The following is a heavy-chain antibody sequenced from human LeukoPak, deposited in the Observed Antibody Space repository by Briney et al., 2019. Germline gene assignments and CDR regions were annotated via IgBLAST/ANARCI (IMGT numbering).Heavy chain of an antibody. CDR1: GGSISSSNW. V-gene: IGHV4-4*02. D-gene: IGHD3-10*01. CDR3: ARGPGRKRAFDI. J-gene: IGHJ3*02. CDR2: IYHSGST. Sequence: SGTLSLTCAVSGGSISSSNWWSWVRQPPGKGLEWIGEIYHSGSTNYNPSLKSRVTISVDTSKNQFSLKLSSVTAADTAVYYCARGPGRKRAFDIWGQGTMVTVSS.